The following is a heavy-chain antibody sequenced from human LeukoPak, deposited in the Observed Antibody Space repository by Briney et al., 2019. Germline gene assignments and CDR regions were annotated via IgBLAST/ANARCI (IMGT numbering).Heavy chain of an antibody. D-gene: IGHD4-23*01. V-gene: IGHV5-51*01. CDR3: ARSDYGGNPRFDY. CDR2: IYPGDSDT. Sequence: GESLKISCKGSGYSFTNYWIGWVRRMPGKGLDWMGIIYPGDSDTRYSPSSRGQVTISADKSISTAYLQWSSLKASDTAMYYRARSDYGGNPRFDYWGQGTLVTVSS. J-gene: IGHJ4*02. CDR1: GYSFTNYW.